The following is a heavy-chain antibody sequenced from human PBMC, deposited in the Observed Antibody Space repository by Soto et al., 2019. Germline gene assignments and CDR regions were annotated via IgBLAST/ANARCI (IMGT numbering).Heavy chain of an antibody. D-gene: IGHD3-22*01. CDR1: GGSISSGGYY. CDR2: IYYSGST. Sequence: QVQLQESGPGLVKPSQTLSLTCTVSGGSISSGGYYWSWIRQHPGKGLEWIGYIYYSGSTYYNPSLKSRVTISVDTSKNQFSLKLSSVTAADTAVYYCAREGYYDSSGPNAFDIWGQGTTVTVSS. V-gene: IGHV4-31*03. J-gene: IGHJ3*02. CDR3: AREGYYDSSGPNAFDI.